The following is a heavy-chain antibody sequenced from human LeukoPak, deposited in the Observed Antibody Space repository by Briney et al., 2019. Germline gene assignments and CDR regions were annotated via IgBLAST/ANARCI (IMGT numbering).Heavy chain of an antibody. D-gene: IGHD6-19*01. Sequence: SGGSLRLSCAASGFTFSSYWMSWVRQAPGKGLEWVANIKGDGSDIYYVDSVRGRFTISRDNAENSLYLQMNSLRAEDTAVYYCAREARGSGWTLGGQGTLVTVSS. V-gene: IGHV3-7*01. J-gene: IGHJ4*02. CDR3: AREARGSGWTL. CDR1: GFTFSSYW. CDR2: IKGDGSDI.